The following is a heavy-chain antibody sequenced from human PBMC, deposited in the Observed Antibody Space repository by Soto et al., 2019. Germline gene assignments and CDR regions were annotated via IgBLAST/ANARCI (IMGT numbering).Heavy chain of an antibody. CDR3: ARFYGNAFDV. V-gene: IGHV4-39*02. D-gene: IGHD3-10*01. J-gene: IGHJ3*01. Sequence: SETLSLTCSVSGGSITTSSYNWAWIRQPPGKGLEWIGTIYYDGSTSYNPSLRSQVTISVDTSKNHFALKVNSVTAADTAVYYCARFYGNAFDVWGRGTVVTVSS. CDR1: GGSITTSSYN. CDR2: IYYDGST.